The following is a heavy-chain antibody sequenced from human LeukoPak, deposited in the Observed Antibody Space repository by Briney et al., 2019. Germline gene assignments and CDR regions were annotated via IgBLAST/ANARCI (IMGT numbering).Heavy chain of an antibody. Sequence: XGYTFTSYXXXXXRQAXGQGXXXMGWINTDTGNPTYVQGFTGRFVFSLDASVSTAYLQISSLKAEDTAVYYCARGSGPNAFDIWGQGTMVTVSS. CDR2: INTDTGNP. D-gene: IGHD7-27*01. CDR1: GYTFTSYX. CDR3: ARGSGPNAFDI. J-gene: IGHJ3*02. V-gene: IGHV7-4-1*02.